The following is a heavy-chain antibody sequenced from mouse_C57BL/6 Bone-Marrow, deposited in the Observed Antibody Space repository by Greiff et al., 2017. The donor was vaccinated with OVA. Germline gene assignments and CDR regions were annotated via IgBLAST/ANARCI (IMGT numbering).Heavy chain of an antibody. CDR2: IHPNSGST. V-gene: IGHV1-64*01. Sequence: VQLQQPGAELLKPGASVKLSCKASGYTFTSYWMHWVKQRPGQGLEWIGMIHPNSGSTNYNEKFKSKATLTVDKSSSTAYMQLSSLTSEDSAVYYCARESTMVSYYFDYWGQGTTLTVSS. CDR3: ARESTMVSYYFDY. J-gene: IGHJ2*01. D-gene: IGHD2-2*01. CDR1: GYTFTSYW.